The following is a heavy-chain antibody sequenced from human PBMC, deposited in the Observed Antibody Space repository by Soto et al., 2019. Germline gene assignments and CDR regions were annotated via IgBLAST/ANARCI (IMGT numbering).Heavy chain of an antibody. CDR2: ISYDGGNK. D-gene: IGHD2-15*01. CDR1: GFTFSSYG. CDR3: AKDLSWSGYCSGGSCQDAFDI. Sequence: GGSMRLSCPASGFTFSSYGMHWFRPAPGTGLEWVAVISYDGGNKYYADSVKGRFTISRDNSKNTLYLQMNSLRAEDTAVYYCAKDLSWSGYCSGGSCQDAFDIWGQGTMVTVSS. J-gene: IGHJ3*02. V-gene: IGHV3-30*18.